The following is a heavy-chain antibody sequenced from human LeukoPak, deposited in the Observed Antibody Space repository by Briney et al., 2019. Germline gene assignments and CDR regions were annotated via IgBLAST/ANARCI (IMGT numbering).Heavy chain of an antibody. Sequence: SETLSLTCTVSGGSISSYYWSWIRQPPGKGLEWIGYIYTSGSTNYNPSLKSRVTISVDTSKNQFSLKLSSVTAADTAVYYCARLGGAGLRFLEWLLEDNWFDPWGQGTLVTVSS. CDR3: ARLGGAGLRFLEWLLEDNWFDP. J-gene: IGHJ5*02. CDR2: IYTSGST. D-gene: IGHD3-3*01. CDR1: GGSISSYY. V-gene: IGHV4-4*09.